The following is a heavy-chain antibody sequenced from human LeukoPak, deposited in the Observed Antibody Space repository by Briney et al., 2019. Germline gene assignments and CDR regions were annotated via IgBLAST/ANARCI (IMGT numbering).Heavy chain of an antibody. Sequence: SQTLSPTCTVSGGSISSGGYYWSWNRQHPGKGLEWIGYIYYSGSTYYNPSLKSRVTISVDTSKNQFSLKLSSVTAADTAVYYCARGGWSSTDFDYWGQGTLVTVSS. D-gene: IGHD2-2*01. CDR1: GGSISSGGYY. V-gene: IGHV4-31*03. CDR2: IYYSGST. J-gene: IGHJ4*02. CDR3: ARGGWSSTDFDY.